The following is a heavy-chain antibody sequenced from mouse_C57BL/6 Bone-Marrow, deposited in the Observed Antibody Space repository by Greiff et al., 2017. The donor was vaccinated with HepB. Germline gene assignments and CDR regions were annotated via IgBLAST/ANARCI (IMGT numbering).Heavy chain of an antibody. Sequence: EVKLMESGGGLVQPGGSLKLSCAASGFTFSDYGLAWVRQAPRKGPEWVAFISNLAYSIYYADTVTGRFTISRENAKNTLYLEMSSLRSEDTAMYYCARHGESTMITTWAMDYWGQGTSVTVSS. CDR1: GFTFSDYG. V-gene: IGHV5-15*01. CDR2: ISNLAYSI. J-gene: IGHJ4*01. CDR3: ARHGESTMITTWAMDY. D-gene: IGHD2-4*01.